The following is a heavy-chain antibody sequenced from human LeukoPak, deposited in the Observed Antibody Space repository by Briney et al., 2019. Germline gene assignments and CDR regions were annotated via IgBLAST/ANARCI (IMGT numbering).Heavy chain of an antibody. CDR2: IRVSGGSR. D-gene: IGHD6-13*01. CDR3: AKDFFSSSLTAFDY. V-gene: IGHV3-23*01. J-gene: IGHJ4*02. CDR1: GFTLTSYG. Sequence: PGGSLRLSCAASGFTLTSYGMSSVRHDPGEGLGWVSNIRVSGGSRHYADFLKGPFTTSRDNIKNTVTLQKNSLRAEDTAVYYWAKDFFSSSLTAFDYWGQGTLVTVSS.